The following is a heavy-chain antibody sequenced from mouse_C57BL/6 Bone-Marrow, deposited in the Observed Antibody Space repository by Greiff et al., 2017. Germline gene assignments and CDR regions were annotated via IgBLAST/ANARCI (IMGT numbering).Heavy chain of an antibody. CDR2: IYPRSGNT. CDR1: GYTFTSYG. V-gene: IGHV1-81*01. D-gene: IGHD3-2*02. CDR3: ASPSGSSGYAMDY. Sequence: VQLQQSGAELARPGASVKLSCKASGYTFTSYGISWVKQRTGQGLEWIGEIYPRSGNTYYNEKFKGKATLTADKSSSTAYMALRSLTSEDSAVYFCASPSGSSGYAMDYWGQGTSVTVSS. J-gene: IGHJ4*01.